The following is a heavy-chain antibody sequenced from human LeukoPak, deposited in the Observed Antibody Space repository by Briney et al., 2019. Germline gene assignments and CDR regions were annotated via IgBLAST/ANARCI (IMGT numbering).Heavy chain of an antibody. CDR2: ISGNGSST. V-gene: IGHV3-74*01. CDR3: ARGGWGTAIDY. J-gene: IGHJ4*02. CDR1: GFTFSGYW. D-gene: IGHD1-7*01. Sequence: GRSLRLSCAASGFTFSGYWMHWVRQAPGKGLVWVSYISGNGSSTTYADSVKGRFTISRDNAKNTLDLQMNSLRAEDTAVYYCARGGWGTAIDYWGQGTLVTVSS.